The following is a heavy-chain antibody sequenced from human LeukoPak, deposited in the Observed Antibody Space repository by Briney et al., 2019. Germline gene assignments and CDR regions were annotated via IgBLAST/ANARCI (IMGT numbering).Heavy chain of an antibody. CDR1: GFTFSSYA. J-gene: IGHJ6*02. CDR3: AKAGYSGYEYYGMDV. D-gene: IGHD5-12*01. Sequence: GGSLRLSCAASGFTFSSYAMSWVRQAPGKGLEWVSAISGSGGSTYYADSVKGRFTISRDNSKNTLYLQMNSLRAEDTAVYYCAKAGYSGYEYYGMDVWGQGTTATVSS. V-gene: IGHV3-23*01. CDR2: ISGSGGST.